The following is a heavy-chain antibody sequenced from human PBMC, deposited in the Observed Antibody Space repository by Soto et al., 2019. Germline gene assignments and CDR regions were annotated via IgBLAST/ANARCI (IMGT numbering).Heavy chain of an antibody. CDR1: GFTFSSYA. J-gene: IGHJ4*02. Sequence: VQLVESGGGVVQPGRSLRLSCAASGFTFSSYAMHWVRQAPGKGLEWVAVISYDGSNKYYADSVKGRFTISRDNSKNTLYLQMNSLRAEDTAVYYCARDGGGDMGTFDYWGQGTLVTVSS. V-gene: IGHV3-30-3*01. CDR3: ARDGGGDMGTFDY. D-gene: IGHD2-15*01. CDR2: ISYDGSNK.